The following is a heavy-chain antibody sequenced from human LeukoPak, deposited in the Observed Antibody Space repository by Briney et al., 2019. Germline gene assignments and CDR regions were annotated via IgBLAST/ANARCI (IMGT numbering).Heavy chain of an antibody. V-gene: IGHV4-39*01. J-gene: IGHJ4*02. D-gene: IGHD2-15*01. CDR2: LYYSGST. CDR3: TRHLAATITFDY. CDR1: GGSISSRSYY. Sequence: SETLSLTCTVSGGSISSRSYYWGWIRQPPGKGPEWIGSLYYSGSTYYNPSHKSRVTISVDTSKNQFSLKLSSVTAADTAVYYCTRHLAATITFDYWGQGTLVTVSS.